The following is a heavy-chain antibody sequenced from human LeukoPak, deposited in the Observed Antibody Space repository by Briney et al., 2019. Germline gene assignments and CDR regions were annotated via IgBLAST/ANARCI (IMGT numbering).Heavy chain of an antibody. CDR3: ARDLGYDFWSGYYP. V-gene: IGHV1-2*06. J-gene: IGHJ5*02. CDR2: INPNSGGT. D-gene: IGHD3-3*01. Sequence: GASVKVSCKASGYTFTGYYMHWVRQAPGQGLEWMGRINPNSGGTNYAQKFQGRVTMTRDTSISTAYMELSRLRSDDTAVYYCARDLGYDFWSGYYPWGQGTLVTVSS. CDR1: GYTFTGYY.